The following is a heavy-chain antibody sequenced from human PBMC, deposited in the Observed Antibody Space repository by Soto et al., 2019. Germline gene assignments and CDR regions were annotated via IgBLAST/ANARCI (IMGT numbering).Heavy chain of an antibody. CDR3: ARVLRYYDSSGYYYGYYFDY. CDR2: IYYSGST. V-gene: IGHV4-31*02. J-gene: IGHJ4*02. D-gene: IGHD3-22*01. Sequence: WVPQAQEKGLEWIGYIYYSGSTSYNPSLKSRFTISVDTSKSQFSLKLSSVTAADTAVYYCARVLRYYDSSGYYYGYYFDYWGQGTLVTVSS.